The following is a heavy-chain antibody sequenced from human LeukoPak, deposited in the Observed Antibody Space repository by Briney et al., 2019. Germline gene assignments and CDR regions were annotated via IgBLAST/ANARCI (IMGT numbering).Heavy chain of an antibody. J-gene: IGHJ6*02. D-gene: IGHD3-10*02. CDR3: ARDVPYYYYGMDV. CDR1: GFNFSDYS. CDR2: ISYDGTNK. V-gene: IGHV3-30*03. Sequence: GGSLRLSCAASGFNFSDYSMNWVRQAPGKGLEWVALISYDGTNKYYADSVKGRFTISRDNPKNTLYLQMNSLRAEDTTVYYCARDVPYYYYGMDVWGLGTTVTVSS.